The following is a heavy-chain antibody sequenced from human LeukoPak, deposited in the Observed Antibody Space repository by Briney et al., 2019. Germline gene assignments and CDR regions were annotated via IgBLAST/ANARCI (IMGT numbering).Heavy chain of an antibody. CDR3: ARVIHSVGAPILGDAFDI. V-gene: IGHV3-48*01. D-gene: IGHD1-26*01. Sequence: GGSLRLSCAASGFTFSGSTVHWVRQAPGKGLGWVSYISSSSSTIYYADSVKGRFTISRDNAKNSLYLQMNSLRAEDTAVYYCARVIHSVGAPILGDAFDIWGQGTMVTVSS. CDR2: ISSSSSTI. CDR1: GFTFSGST. J-gene: IGHJ3*02.